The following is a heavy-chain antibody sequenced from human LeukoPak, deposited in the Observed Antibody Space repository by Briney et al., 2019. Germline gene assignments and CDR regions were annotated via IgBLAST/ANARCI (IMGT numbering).Heavy chain of an antibody. CDR1: GGSLTTHY. CDR3: ARRGAPSKLYYLDS. CDR2: VSKTGDT. V-gene: IGHV4-59*08. D-gene: IGHD1-26*01. Sequence: SETLSLTCTVSGGSLTTHYWAWLRPPPGKGLEWIGFVSKTGDTNSNPSLKSRVTISVDTSKNTFSLQLSSLTAADTAVYFCARRGAPSKLYYLDSWGQGTLVTVSS. J-gene: IGHJ4*02.